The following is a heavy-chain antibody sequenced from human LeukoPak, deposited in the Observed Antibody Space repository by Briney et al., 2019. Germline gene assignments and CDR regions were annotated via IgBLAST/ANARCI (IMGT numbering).Heavy chain of an antibody. CDR3: VGVWFGELSTGLPVWFDP. V-gene: IGHV4-59*12. D-gene: IGHD3-10*01. J-gene: IGHJ5*02. CDR2: IYYSGST. Sequence: SETLSLTCTVSGGSISSYYWSWIRQPPGKGLEWIGYIYYSGSTNYNPSLKSRVTISVDTSKNQFSLKLSSVTAADTAVYYCVGVWFGELSTGLPVWFDPWGQGTLVTVSS. CDR1: GGSISSYY.